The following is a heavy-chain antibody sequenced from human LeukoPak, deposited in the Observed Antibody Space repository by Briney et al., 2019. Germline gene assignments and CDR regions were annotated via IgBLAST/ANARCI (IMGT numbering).Heavy chain of an antibody. V-gene: IGHV4-34*01. D-gene: IGHD2-15*01. J-gene: IGHJ6*04. CDR2: ISHSGGT. Sequence: SETLSLTCAVSNGSFSAYYWSWIRQSPGKGLQWIGEISHSGGTNYNPSLKLRVSISLDTSKNQFSLRLSSVSAADTAVYFCARRYCSGGSCYMRGYYGMDVWATGTTVIVSS. CDR1: NGSFSAYY. CDR3: ARRYCSGGSCYMRGYYGMDV.